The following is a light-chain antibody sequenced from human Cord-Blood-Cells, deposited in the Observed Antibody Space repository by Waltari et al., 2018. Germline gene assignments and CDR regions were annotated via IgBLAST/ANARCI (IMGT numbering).Light chain of an antibody. J-gene: IGKJ3*01. Sequence: DIQMTQSPSSLSASVGDRVTITCRASQGISSYLAWYQQKPGKVPKLLIYAASSLQSGVPSRFSGSGSGTDFTLTISSLQPEDVATYYCQQYNSTPLTFGPGTKVEIK. V-gene: IGKV1-39*01. CDR3: QQYNSTPLT. CDR2: AAS. CDR1: QGISSY.